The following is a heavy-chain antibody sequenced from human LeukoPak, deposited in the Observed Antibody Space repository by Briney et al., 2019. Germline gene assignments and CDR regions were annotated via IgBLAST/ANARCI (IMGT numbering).Heavy chain of an antibody. J-gene: IGHJ5*02. CDR2: IYTSGNT. Sequence: SETLSLTCTVSGGSISSYHWSWIRQPPGKGLEWIAFIYTSGNTNYDPSLRSRVTISMDTSKNQFSLRLSSVTAADTAVYYCARGGRPKGYWNDEDWFDPWAREPWSPSPQ. CDR3: ARGGRPKGYWNDEDWFDP. V-gene: IGHV4-59*01. D-gene: IGHD1-1*01. CDR1: GGSISSYH.